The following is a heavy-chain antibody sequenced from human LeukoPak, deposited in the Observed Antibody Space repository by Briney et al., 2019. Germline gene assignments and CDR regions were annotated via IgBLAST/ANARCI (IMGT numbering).Heavy chain of an antibody. CDR2: INPNSGGT. V-gene: IGHV1-2*02. D-gene: IGHD3-10*01. Sequence: ASVKVSCKASGYTFTGYYMHWVRQAPGQGLEWMGWINPNSGGTNYAQKFQGRVTMTRDTSISTAYMELSRLRSDGTAVYYCARDLTMVRGVIRDYWGQGTLVTVSP. CDR1: GYTFTGYY. J-gene: IGHJ4*02. CDR3: ARDLTMVRGVIRDY.